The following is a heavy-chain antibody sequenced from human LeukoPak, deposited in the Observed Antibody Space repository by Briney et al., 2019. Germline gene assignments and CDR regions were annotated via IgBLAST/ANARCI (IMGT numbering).Heavy chain of an antibody. J-gene: IGHJ6*02. Sequence: ASVKVSCKASGGTLSTYSISWVRQAPGQGLECMGGIIPIFNTINYAQRFQGRVTLTADESTNTAYMDLSSLRSEDTAVYYCARGLSRWSTPTSSYYYRMDVWGQGTTVAVSS. V-gene: IGHV1-69*13. CDR3: ARGLSRWSTPTSSYYYRMDV. D-gene: IGHD4-23*01. CDR2: IIPIFNTI. CDR1: GGTLSTYS.